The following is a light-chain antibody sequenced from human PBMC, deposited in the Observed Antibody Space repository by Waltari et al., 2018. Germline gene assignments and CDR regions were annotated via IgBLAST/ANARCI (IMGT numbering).Light chain of an antibody. V-gene: IGLV1-51*02. J-gene: IGLJ3*02. CDR1: TSTIGNNY. Sequence: QSVLTQPPSVSAAAGQKVTISCSGSTSTIGNNYVSWYRQLPGTAPKIIIYENLNRPSGLSARFSGSKSGASATLVITGLQSGDEADYYCGTWDTSLSVVVFGGGTKVTVL. CDR3: GTWDTSLSVVV. CDR2: ENL.